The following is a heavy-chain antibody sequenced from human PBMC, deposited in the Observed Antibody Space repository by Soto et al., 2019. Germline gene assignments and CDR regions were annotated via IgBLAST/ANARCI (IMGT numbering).Heavy chain of an antibody. D-gene: IGHD6-13*01. V-gene: IGHV1-2*04. Sequence: GASVKVSCKSSGDTFTGYYMHWVRQAPGQGLEWMGWINPNSGGTNYAQKFQGWVTMTRDTSISTAYMELSRPRSDDTAVYYCARDNSSSLVYWGQGTLVTVSS. J-gene: IGHJ4*02. CDR3: ARDNSSSLVY. CDR2: INPNSGGT. CDR1: GDTFTGYY.